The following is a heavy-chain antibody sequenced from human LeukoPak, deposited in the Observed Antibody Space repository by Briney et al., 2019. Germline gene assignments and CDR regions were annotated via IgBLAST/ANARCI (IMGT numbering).Heavy chain of an antibody. CDR1: GFAFSSYA. J-gene: IGHJ3*02. Sequence: GGSLRLSCAASGFAFSSYAMHWVRQAPGKGLEWVAVISYGGNNKYYADSVRGRFTISRDNSKNTLYLQMNSLRAEDTAVYYCARGQHRVDYSNDGFDIWGQGTMVTVSS. V-gene: IGHV3-30*04. D-gene: IGHD2-2*01. CDR2: ISYGGNNK. CDR3: ARGQHRVDYSNDGFDI.